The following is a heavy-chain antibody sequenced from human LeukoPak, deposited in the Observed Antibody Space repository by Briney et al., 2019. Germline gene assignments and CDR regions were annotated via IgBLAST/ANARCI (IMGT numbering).Heavy chain of an antibody. J-gene: IGHJ4*02. CDR3: ARRYNWNDGGPLGY. D-gene: IGHD1-1*01. Sequence: GASVKVSCKASGYTFTSYAISWVQQAPGQGLEWMGGIIPIFGTANYAQKFQGRVTITTDESTSTAYMELSRLRSDDTAVYYCARRYNWNDGGPLGYWGQGTLVTVSS. CDR2: IIPIFGTA. V-gene: IGHV1-69*05. CDR1: GYTFTSYA.